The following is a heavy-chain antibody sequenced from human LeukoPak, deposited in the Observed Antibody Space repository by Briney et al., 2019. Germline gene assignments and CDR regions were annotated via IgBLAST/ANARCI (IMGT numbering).Heavy chain of an antibody. Sequence: GGSLRLSCAASGFAVSDNYMTWVRQAPGKGLEWVSAISGSGGSTYYADSVKGRFTISRDNSKNTLYLQMNSLRAEDTAVYYCADFGSGSYCFDYWGQGTLVTVSS. D-gene: IGHD3-10*01. CDR3: ADFGSGSYCFDY. V-gene: IGHV3-23*01. CDR1: GFAVSDNY. CDR2: ISGSGGST. J-gene: IGHJ4*02.